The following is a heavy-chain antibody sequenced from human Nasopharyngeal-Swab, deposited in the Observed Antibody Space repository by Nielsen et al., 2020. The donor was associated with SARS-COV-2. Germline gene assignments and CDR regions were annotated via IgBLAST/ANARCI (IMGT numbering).Heavy chain of an antibody. J-gene: IGHJ4*02. D-gene: IGHD6-13*01. Sequence: SETLSLTCTVSGGSVRSDFYYWSWIRQPPGKGLEWIGYIYYSGRTNYNPSLKSRVTISVDTSKNQFSLKLSSVTAADTAVYYCAREYSSSWYRGFDYWGQGTLVTVSS. CDR3: AREYSSSWYRGFDY. CDR1: GGSVRSDFYY. V-gene: IGHV4-61*01. CDR2: IYYSGRT.